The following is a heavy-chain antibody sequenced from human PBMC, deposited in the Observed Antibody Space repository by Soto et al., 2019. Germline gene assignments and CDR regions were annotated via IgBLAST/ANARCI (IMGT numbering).Heavy chain of an antibody. V-gene: IGHV1-2*04. CDR3: ARVGYCSSTSCSQGDWVDP. D-gene: IGHD2-2*01. J-gene: IGHJ5*02. Sequence: QVQLVQSGAEVKKPGASVKVSCKASGYTFTGYYMHWVRQAPGQGLEWMGWINPNSGGTNYAQKFQGWVTMTRDTSISTAYMELSRLRSDDTAVYYCARVGYCSSTSCSQGDWVDPWGQGTLVTVSS. CDR2: INPNSGGT. CDR1: GYTFTGYY.